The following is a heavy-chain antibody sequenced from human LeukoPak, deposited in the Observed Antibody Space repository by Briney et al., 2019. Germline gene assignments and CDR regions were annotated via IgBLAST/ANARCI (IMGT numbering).Heavy chain of an antibody. CDR1: GYTSTGYY. CDR3: ARASGWEPLDYFDY. J-gene: IGHJ4*02. V-gene: IGHV1-2*02. Sequence: GGSVKVSCKASGYTSTGYYMHWVRQAPGQGLEWMGWINPNSGGTNYAQKFQGRVTMTRDTSISTAYMELSRLRSDDTAVYYCARASGWEPLDYFDYWGQGTLVTVSS. D-gene: IGHD1-26*01. CDR2: INPNSGGT.